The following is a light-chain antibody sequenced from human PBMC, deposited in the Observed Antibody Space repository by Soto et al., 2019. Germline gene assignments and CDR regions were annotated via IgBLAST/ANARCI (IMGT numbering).Light chain of an antibody. CDR2: EVN. Sequence: QSVLTQPASASGSPGQSVTTSCTGTSSDVGSYNLVSWYQHQPGKAPRLMIYEVNKRTSGVSNRFSGSKSGNPASLTISGITAEDEADYSCCSYVGGGTYVVFGGGTKLTVL. J-gene: IGLJ2*01. CDR3: CSYVGGGTYVV. V-gene: IGLV2-23*02. CDR1: SSDVGSYNL.